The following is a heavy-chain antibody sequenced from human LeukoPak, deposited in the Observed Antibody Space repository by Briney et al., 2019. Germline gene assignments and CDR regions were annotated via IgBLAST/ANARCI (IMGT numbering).Heavy chain of an antibody. CDR1: GFTLSSYS. Sequence: GGSLRLSCAASGFTLSSYSMNWVRQAPGKGLEWVSYISSSSSTIYYADSVKGRFTISRDNAKNSLYLQMNSLRAEDTAVYYCARDRQRGDYGSGSYTPDWGQGTLVTVSS. CDR3: ARDRQRGDYGSGSYTPD. V-gene: IGHV3-48*01. D-gene: IGHD3-10*01. J-gene: IGHJ4*02. CDR2: ISSSSSTI.